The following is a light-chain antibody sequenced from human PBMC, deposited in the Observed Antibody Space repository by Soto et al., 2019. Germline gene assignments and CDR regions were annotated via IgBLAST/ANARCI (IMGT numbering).Light chain of an antibody. CDR3: QQYNSYPRT. CDR1: QSITGW. Sequence: DIQMTQSPSTLSASVGDRFTITFRVSQSITGWLAWYQQKPGKAPKLLIYKASSLESGVPSRFSGSGSGTEFTLTISSLQPDDFATYYCQQYNSYPRTFGQGTKVDI. J-gene: IGKJ1*01. V-gene: IGKV1-5*03. CDR2: KAS.